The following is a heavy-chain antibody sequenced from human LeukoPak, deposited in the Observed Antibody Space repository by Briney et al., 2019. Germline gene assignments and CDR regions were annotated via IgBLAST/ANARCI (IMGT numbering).Heavy chain of an antibody. CDR2: ISSSSSSTI. Sequence: GGSLILSCAASGFTFSSYSLNWVRQAPGKGLEWVSHISSSSSSTIYYGDSVKGRFTISRDNAKNSLYLQMNSLRDKDTAVYYCARERDSSSWYAFDIWGQGTMVTVSS. V-gene: IGHV3-48*02. CDR1: GFTFSSYS. J-gene: IGHJ3*02. D-gene: IGHD6-13*01. CDR3: ARERDSSSWYAFDI.